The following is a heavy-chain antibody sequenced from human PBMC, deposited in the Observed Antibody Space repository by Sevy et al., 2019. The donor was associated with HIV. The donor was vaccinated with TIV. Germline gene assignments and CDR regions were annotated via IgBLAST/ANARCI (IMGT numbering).Heavy chain of an antibody. CDR1: GFAFNIYA. D-gene: IGHD2-21*01. CDR2: IGGGDT. CDR3: AKDGVSRNKLWDWFDP. V-gene: IGHV3-23*01. Sequence: GGSLRLSCATSGFAFNIYAMSWVRQAPGKGLEWVSTIGGGDTYYADSVKGRFTISRDDSKSAVYLRMNSLRADDTAVYYCAKDGVSRNKLWDWFDPWGQGTLVTVSS. J-gene: IGHJ5*02.